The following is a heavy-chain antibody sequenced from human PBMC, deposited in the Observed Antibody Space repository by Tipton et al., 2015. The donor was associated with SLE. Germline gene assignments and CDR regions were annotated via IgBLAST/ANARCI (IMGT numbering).Heavy chain of an antibody. CDR1: GFTFSSYA. CDR3: ARGAGFLEWLLNWFDP. D-gene: IGHD3-3*01. Sequence: SLRLSCAASGFTFSSYAMHWVRQAPGKGLEWVAVISYDGSNKYYADSVKGRFTISRDNSKNTLYLQMNSLRAEDTAVYYCARGAGFLEWLLNWFDPWGQGTLVTVSS. J-gene: IGHJ5*02. CDR2: ISYDGSNK. V-gene: IGHV3-30-3*01.